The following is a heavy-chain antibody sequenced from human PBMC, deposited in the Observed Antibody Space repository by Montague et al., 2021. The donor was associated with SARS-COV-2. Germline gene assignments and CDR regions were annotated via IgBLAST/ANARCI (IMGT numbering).Heavy chain of an antibody. D-gene: IGHD5-24*01. J-gene: IGHJ5*02. CDR3: AREDRWNWFDP. CDR2: IYYRGST. V-gene: IGHV4-59*12. CDR1: GGSINNSY. Sequence: SETLSLTCTVSGGSINNSYWCWIRQPPGKGLEWIGYIYYRGSTNYNPSLETRVIISVGPAKNQFSLKMSSVTAAATAVYYCAREDRWNWFDPWGQGTLVIVSS.